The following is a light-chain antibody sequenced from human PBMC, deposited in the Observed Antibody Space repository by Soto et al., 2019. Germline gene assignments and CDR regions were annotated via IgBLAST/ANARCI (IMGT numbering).Light chain of an antibody. Sequence: SPGTLSLSQGERATLSFRASQSVSSRYLAWYQQKPGQAPRLLIYGASSRATGIPDGFSGSGSGTDFTLTISSLEPEDFAVYYCQQYGRFPPKPFGGGTKVAIK. V-gene: IGKV3-20*01. CDR1: QSVSSRY. J-gene: IGKJ4*01. CDR3: QQYGRFPPKP. CDR2: GAS.